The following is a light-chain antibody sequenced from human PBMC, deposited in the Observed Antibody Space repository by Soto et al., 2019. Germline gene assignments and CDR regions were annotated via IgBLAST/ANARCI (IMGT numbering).Light chain of an antibody. CDR1: QSVSSSY. CDR3: QQYGGT. Sequence: EIVLTQSPGTLSLSPGERATLSCRASQSVSSSYLAWYQRKPGQAPRLLIYGASSRATGIPDRFSGSGSGTDFTLTMSRLEPEDFAVYYCQQYGGTFGQGTKLEIK. V-gene: IGKV3-20*01. J-gene: IGKJ2*01. CDR2: GAS.